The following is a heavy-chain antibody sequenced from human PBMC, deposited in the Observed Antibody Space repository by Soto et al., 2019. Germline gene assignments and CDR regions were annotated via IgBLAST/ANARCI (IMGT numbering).Heavy chain of an antibody. J-gene: IGHJ4*02. CDR1: GFTFSSYG. V-gene: IGHV3-30*18. CDR3: SKYTSPTTPSIAVAGSDY. D-gene: IGHD6-19*01. Sequence: PGGPMRLSCAASGFTFSSYGMHWVSQAQGKGLEWVAVISYDGSNKYYADSVKGRFTISRDNSKNTLYLKMNSLRAEDTAVYYCSKYTSPTTPSIAVAGSDYCGQRTL. CDR2: ISYDGSNK.